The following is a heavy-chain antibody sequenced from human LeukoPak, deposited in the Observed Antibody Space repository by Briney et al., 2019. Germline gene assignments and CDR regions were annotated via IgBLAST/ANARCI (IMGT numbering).Heavy chain of an antibody. D-gene: IGHD2-2*01. Sequence: GGSLRLSCAASGFTFSSYAMSWVRQAPGKGLEWVSAISGSGGSTYYADSVKGRFTISRDNSKNTLYLQMNSLRVEDTAVYYCAKDQRIVVVPAAHSLDYWGQGTLVTVSS. J-gene: IGHJ4*02. CDR2: ISGSGGST. V-gene: IGHV3-23*01. CDR1: GFTFSSYA. CDR3: AKDQRIVVVPAAHSLDY.